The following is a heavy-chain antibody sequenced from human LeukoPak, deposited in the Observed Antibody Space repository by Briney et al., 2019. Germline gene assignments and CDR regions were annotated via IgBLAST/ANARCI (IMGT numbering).Heavy chain of an antibody. Sequence: SETLSLTCAVYGGSFSNYYWSWIRQPPGEGPEWIGEINHSGSTNYNPSLKSRVTISVDTSKNQFSLKLSSVTAADTAVYYCARKNSSSRNFQHWGQGTLVTVSS. J-gene: IGHJ1*01. D-gene: IGHD6-13*01. CDR3: ARKNSSSRNFQH. CDR2: INHSGST. CDR1: GGSFSNYY. V-gene: IGHV4-34*01.